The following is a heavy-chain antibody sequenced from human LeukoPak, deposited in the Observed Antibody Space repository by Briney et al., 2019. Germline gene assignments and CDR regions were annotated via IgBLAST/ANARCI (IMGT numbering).Heavy chain of an antibody. CDR2: IYHSGST. CDR3: ARARDTANFDY. Sequence: PSETLSLTCTVSGGSISSYYWSWIRQPPGKGLEWIGYIYHSGSTYYNPSLKSRVTISVDRSKNQFSLKLSSVTAADTAVYYCARARDTANFDYWGQGTLVTVSS. D-gene: IGHD5-18*01. J-gene: IGHJ4*02. V-gene: IGHV4-59*12. CDR1: GGSISSYY.